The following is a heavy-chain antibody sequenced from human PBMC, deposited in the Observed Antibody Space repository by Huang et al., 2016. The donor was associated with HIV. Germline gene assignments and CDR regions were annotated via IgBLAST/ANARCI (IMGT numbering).Heavy chain of an antibody. V-gene: IGHV3-7*01. CDR3: ATKTAAMDI. J-gene: IGHJ6*02. CDR1: FGAYW. D-gene: IGHD1-7*01. Sequence: FGAYWMSWVRQSPGQGLEWVANIKQDESEKYYMESVKGRFNISIDNAKKVLFLEMNNVRVEDTATYYCATKTAAMDIWGQGTTVTVS. CDR2: IKQDESEK.